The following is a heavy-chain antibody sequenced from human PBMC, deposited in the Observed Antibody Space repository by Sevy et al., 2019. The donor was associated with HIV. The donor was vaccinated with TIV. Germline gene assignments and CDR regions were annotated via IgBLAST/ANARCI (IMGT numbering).Heavy chain of an antibody. CDR3: AKSLKAWYDFPAFDH. D-gene: IGHD1-20*01. V-gene: IGHV4-39*02. J-gene: IGHJ4*02. CDR1: GGSITTGPYY. CDR2: MYGTCEPNGNT. Sequence: SETLSLTCSISGGSITTGPYYWAWIRQSPGKGPEWLGSMYGTCEPNGNTYYNPTLKTRIDMSMDKSNNRFALSLRSVIAADTAVYFCAKSLKAWYDFPAFDHWSQGIPVTVSS.